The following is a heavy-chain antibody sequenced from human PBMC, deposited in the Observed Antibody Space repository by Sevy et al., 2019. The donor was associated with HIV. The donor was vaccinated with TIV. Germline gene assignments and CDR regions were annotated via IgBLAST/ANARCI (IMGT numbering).Heavy chain of an antibody. J-gene: IGHJ5*01. CDR1: GFTFRSFS. CDR2: IWYDGRTE. CDR3: ARDAARVIVPTAGFDS. V-gene: IGHV3-33*01. D-gene: IGHD1-1*01. Sequence: GGSLRPSCVASGFTFRSFSMHWVRQAPGKGLEWVAAIWYDGRTERYADSVQGRFNISRDNSKKTLYLQMNSLRNEDTAIYYCARDAARVIVPTAGFDSWGQGTLVTVSS.